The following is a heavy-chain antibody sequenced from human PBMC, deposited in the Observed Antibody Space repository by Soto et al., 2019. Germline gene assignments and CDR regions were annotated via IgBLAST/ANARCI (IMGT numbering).Heavy chain of an antibody. CDR3: ARTYYYDYMDV. Sequence: QVQLQQWGAGLLKPSETLSLTCAVYGGSFSGYYWSWIRQPPVKGLEWIGEINHSGSTNYNPSLKSRVTISVDTSKNQFSLKLSSVTAADTAVYYCARTYYYDYMDVWGKETTITVSS. CDR2: INHSGST. J-gene: IGHJ6*03. V-gene: IGHV4-34*01. CDR1: GGSFSGYY.